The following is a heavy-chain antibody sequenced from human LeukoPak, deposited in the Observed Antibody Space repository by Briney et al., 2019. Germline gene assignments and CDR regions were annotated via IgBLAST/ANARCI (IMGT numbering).Heavy chain of an antibody. CDR1: GGSFSGYY. Sequence: SSETLSLTCAVYGGSFSGYYWSWIRQPPGKGLEWIGEINHSGSTNYNPSLKSRVTISVDTSKNQFSLKLSSVTAADTAVYYCATSSGWYQHRAFDIWGQGTMVTVSS. CDR3: ATSSGWYQHRAFDI. V-gene: IGHV4-34*01. CDR2: INHSGST. J-gene: IGHJ3*02. D-gene: IGHD6-19*01.